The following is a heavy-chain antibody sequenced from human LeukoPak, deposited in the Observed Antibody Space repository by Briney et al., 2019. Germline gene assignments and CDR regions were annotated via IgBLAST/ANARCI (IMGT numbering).Heavy chain of an antibody. V-gene: IGHV3-30-3*01. CDR3: ARDGGSGSYFPYNWFDP. J-gene: IGHJ5*02. Sequence: SCKASGYTFTSYYMHWVRQAPGKGLEWVAVISYDGSNKYYADSVKGRFTISRDNSKNTLYLQMNSLRAEDTAVYYCARDGGSGSYFPYNWFDPWGQGTLVTVSS. CDR1: GYTFTSYY. CDR2: ISYDGSNK. D-gene: IGHD1-26*01.